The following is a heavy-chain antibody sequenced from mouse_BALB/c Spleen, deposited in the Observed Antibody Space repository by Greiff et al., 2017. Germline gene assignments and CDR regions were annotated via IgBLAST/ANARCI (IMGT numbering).Heavy chain of an antibody. CDR3: ARDLDYDSWFAY. D-gene: IGHD2-4*01. Sequence: VKLMESGPGLVAPSQSLSITCTVSGFSLTSYGVHWVRQPPGKGLEWLGVIWAGGSTNYNSALMSRLSISKDNSKSQVFLKMNSLQTDDTAMYYCARDLDYDSWFAYWGQGTLVTVSA. V-gene: IGHV2-9*02. J-gene: IGHJ3*01. CDR2: IWAGGST. CDR1: GFSLTSYG.